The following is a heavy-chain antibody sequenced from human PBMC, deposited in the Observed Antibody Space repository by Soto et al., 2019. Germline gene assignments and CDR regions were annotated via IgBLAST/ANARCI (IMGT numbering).Heavy chain of an antibody. J-gene: IGHJ4*02. D-gene: IGHD3-22*01. CDR3: ARSYYYDSSDLFDY. V-gene: IGHV3-30-3*01. CDR2: ISYDGSNK. Sequence: GGSLRLSCAASGFTFSSYAMHWVRQAPGKGLEWVAVISYDGSNKYYADSVKGRFTISRDNSKNTLYLQMNSLRAEDTAVYYCARSYYYDSSDLFDYWGQGTLVTVSS. CDR1: GFTFSSYA.